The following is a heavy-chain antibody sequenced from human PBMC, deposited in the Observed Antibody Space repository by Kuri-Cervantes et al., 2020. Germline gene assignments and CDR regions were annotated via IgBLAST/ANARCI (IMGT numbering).Heavy chain of an antibody. CDR2: INPNSGGA. V-gene: IGHV1-2*02. Sequence: ASVKVSCKASGYTFTSYGISWVRQAPGEGLEWMGWINPNSGGANYAQKYQGRVTMTRDTSISTAYMELSSLRSDDTAVYYCARDKIGGSGCFDPWGQRTLVTVSS. CDR3: ARDKIGGSGCFDP. J-gene: IGHJ5*02. D-gene: IGHD3-16*01. CDR1: GYTFTSYG.